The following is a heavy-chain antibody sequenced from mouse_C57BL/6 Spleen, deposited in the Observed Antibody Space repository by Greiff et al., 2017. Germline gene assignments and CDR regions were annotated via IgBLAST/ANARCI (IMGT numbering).Heavy chain of an antibody. V-gene: IGHV2-6*01. J-gene: IGHJ4*01. CDR1: GFSLTSYG. D-gene: IGHD1-1*01. CDR2: IWGVGST. Sequence: VQVVESGPGLVAPSQSLSITCTVSGFSLTSYGVDWVRQSPGKGLEWLGVIWGVGSTNYNSALKSRLSISKDNSKSQVFLKMNSLQTDDTAMYYCARRLLRSRTAYAMDYWGQGTSVTVSS. CDR3: ARRLLRSRTAYAMDY.